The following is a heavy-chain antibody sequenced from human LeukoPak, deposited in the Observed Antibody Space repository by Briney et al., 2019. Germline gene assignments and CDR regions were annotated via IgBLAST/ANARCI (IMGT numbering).Heavy chain of an antibody. CDR2: IYYSGST. CDR3: ARWYSSSYYFDY. D-gene: IGHD6-6*01. Sequence: SETLSLTCTVSGGSISSSSYYWGWIRQPPGKGLEWIGSIYYSGSTYYNPSLKSRVTISVDTSKNQFSLKLSSVTAADTAVYYCARWYSSSYYFDYWGQGTLVTVSS. V-gene: IGHV4-39*01. CDR1: GGSISSSSYY. J-gene: IGHJ4*02.